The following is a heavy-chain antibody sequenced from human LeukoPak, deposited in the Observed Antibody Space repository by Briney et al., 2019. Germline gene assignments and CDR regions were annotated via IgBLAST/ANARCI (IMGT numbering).Heavy chain of an antibody. D-gene: IGHD2-15*01. Sequence: ASVKVSCKASGGTFSSYAISWVRQAPGQGLEWMGWISAYNGNTNYAQKLQGRVTMTTDTSTSTAYMELRSLRSDDTAVYYCARDRDPYCSGGSCYSAGLGYWGQGTLVTVSS. CDR2: ISAYNGNT. J-gene: IGHJ4*02. CDR1: GGTFSSYA. CDR3: ARDRDPYCSGGSCYSAGLGY. V-gene: IGHV1-18*01.